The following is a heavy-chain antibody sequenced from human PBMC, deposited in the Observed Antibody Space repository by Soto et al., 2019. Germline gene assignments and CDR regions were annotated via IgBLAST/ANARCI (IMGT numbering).Heavy chain of an antibody. Sequence: PSETLSLTCTVSGGSISSGGYYWSWIRQHPGKGLEWIGYIYYSGSTYYNPSLKSRVTISVDTSKNQFSLKLSSVTAADTAVYYCARVPISQSRLVIPDYFDYWGQGTLVTVSS. CDR1: GGSISSGGYY. V-gene: IGHV4-31*03. CDR3: ARVPISQSRLVIPDYFDY. D-gene: IGHD3-9*01. J-gene: IGHJ4*02. CDR2: IYYSGST.